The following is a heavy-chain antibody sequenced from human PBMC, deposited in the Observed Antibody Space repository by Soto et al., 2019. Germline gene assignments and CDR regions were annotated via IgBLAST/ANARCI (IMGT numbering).Heavy chain of an antibody. D-gene: IGHD4-17*01. Sequence: QVHLVESGGGLVKPGGSLRLSCVASGFTFSDFYMSWIRQAPGKGLEWISFVSTSVSMTYYADSVKGRFTISRDNAKNSVFLQMDSLRAEDTAVYYCASAYFGAHFASWGRGPLVTVSS. V-gene: IGHV3-11*01. CDR1: GFTFSDFY. J-gene: IGHJ4*02. CDR2: VSTSVSMT. CDR3: ASAYFGAHFAS.